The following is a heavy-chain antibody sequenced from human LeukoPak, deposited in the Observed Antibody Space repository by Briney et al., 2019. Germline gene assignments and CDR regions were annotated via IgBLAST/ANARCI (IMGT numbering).Heavy chain of an antibody. D-gene: IGHD6-19*01. CDR2: ISSSGSTI. J-gene: IGHJ4*02. Sequence: GGSLRLSRVASGFTLSDYYTRWIRRAYRRGLVWVSYISSSGSTIFHADSVKSRFTISRDNAKNSLYLQTNSLRAEDTAVYYCARDRPSFVEWLVQYPYDYWGQGTLVTVSS. CDR1: GFTLSDYY. V-gene: IGHV3-11*01. CDR3: ARDRPSFVEWLVQYPYDY.